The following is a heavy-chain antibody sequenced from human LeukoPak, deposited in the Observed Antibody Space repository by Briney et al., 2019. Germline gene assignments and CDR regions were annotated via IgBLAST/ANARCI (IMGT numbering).Heavy chain of an antibody. CDR3: ARGGYFDWFYFDY. CDR1: GFTVSSNY. Sequence: GGSLRLSCAASGFTVSSNYMSWVRQAPGKGLEWVSVIYSGGSTYYADSVKGRFTISRDNPKNTLYLQMNSLRAEDTAVYYCARGGYFDWFYFDYWGQGTLVTVSS. V-gene: IGHV3-66*01. CDR2: IYSGGST. J-gene: IGHJ4*02. D-gene: IGHD3-9*01.